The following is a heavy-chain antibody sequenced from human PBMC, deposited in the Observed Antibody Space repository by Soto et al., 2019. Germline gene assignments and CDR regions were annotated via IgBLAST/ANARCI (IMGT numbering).Heavy chain of an antibody. Sequence: QDQLLQSGAEVKKPGASVTVSCKASGYSFTNYGITWVRQAPGQGLAWMGWISAFNGNTHYAQKLQGRVTMTTDASTSTVYMQLRSLRSDDTAVYYCARDRGVAPPVAGNTHYYYFMDVWGKGTTVTVSS. J-gene: IGHJ6*03. V-gene: IGHV1-18*01. CDR2: ISAFNGNT. D-gene: IGHD6-19*01. CDR3: ARDRGVAPPVAGNTHYYYFMDV. CDR1: GYSFTNYG.